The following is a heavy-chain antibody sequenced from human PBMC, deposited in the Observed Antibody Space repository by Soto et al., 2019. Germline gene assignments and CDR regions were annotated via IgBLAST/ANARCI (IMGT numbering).Heavy chain of an antibody. CDR3: ARVWTKTASPPEDAFDI. D-gene: IGHD2-21*02. Sequence: GGSLRLSCAASGFTFSSYAMHWVRQAPGKGLEWVAVISYDGSNKYYADSVKGRFTISRDNSKNTLYLQMNSLRAEDTAVYYCARVWTKTASPPEDAFDIWGQGTMVTVS. J-gene: IGHJ3*02. CDR2: ISYDGSNK. CDR1: GFTFSSYA. V-gene: IGHV3-30-3*01.